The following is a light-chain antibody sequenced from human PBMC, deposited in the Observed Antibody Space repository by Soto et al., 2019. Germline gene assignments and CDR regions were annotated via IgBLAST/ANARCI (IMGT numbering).Light chain of an antibody. V-gene: IGKV1-39*01. Sequence: DIQMTQSPSTLSASVGDRVTISCRASQYICSYLNWYQQKPGKAPKLLIYSSSSLHSGVPSRFSGSGSGTDFTLTISSLQPEDLATYYCQQTYNTPPWTFGQGTKVDI. J-gene: IGKJ1*01. CDR1: QYICSY. CDR3: QQTYNTPPWT. CDR2: SSS.